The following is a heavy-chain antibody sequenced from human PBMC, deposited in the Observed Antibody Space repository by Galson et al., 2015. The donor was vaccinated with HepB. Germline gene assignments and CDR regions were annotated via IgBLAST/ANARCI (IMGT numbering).Heavy chain of an antibody. CDR2: ISYDGRDK. J-gene: IGHJ4*02. CDR3: ARDQLLSGSYFFDY. Sequence: SLRLSCAASGFTFRSYGMHWVRQAPGKGLEWVALISYDGRDKYYVDSVKGRFTISRDNSKNTLYLQMNTLRAEDTAVYYCARDQLLSGSYFFDYWGQGTLITVSS. D-gene: IGHD1-26*01. CDR1: GFTFRSYG. V-gene: IGHV3-30*03.